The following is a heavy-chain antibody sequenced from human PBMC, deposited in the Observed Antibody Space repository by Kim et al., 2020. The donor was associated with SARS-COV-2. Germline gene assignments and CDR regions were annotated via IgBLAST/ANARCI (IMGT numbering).Heavy chain of an antibody. D-gene: IGHD1-20*01. CDR3: ASDNWNDVGFGMDV. Sequence: AQKFQGRVTITADESTSTAYMELSSLRSEDTAVYYCASDNWNDVGFGMDVWGQGTTVTVSS. V-gene: IGHV1-69*01. J-gene: IGHJ6*02.